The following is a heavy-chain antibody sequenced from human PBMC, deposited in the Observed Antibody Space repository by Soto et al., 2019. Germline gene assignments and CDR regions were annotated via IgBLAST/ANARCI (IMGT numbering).Heavy chain of an antibody. Sequence: SETLSLTCTVSGVSIHNSHSFWGWIRQPPGKGLEFIGTVYYSGVAHYNSSLKSRVTISVDTANNQVSLRMRSLTAADTAVYYCGRVVEGATRHTDLDSWGQGTLVTVSS. CDR1: GVSIHNSHSF. CDR3: GRVVEGATRHTDLDS. V-gene: IGHV4-39*01. CDR2: VYYSGVA. D-gene: IGHD2-21*01. J-gene: IGHJ5*01.